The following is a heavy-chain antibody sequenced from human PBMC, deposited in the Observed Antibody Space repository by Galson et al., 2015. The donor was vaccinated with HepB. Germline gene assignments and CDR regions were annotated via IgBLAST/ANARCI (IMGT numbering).Heavy chain of an antibody. V-gene: IGHV3-30*18. Sequence: SLRLSCAASGFTFSSYGMHWVRQAPGKGLEWVAVISYDGSNKYYADSVKGRFTISRDNSKNTLYLQMNSLRAEDTAVYYCAKDNEGYDFWGGYYTGGWFDPWGQGTLVTVSS. CDR3: AKDNEGYDFWGGYYTGGWFDP. J-gene: IGHJ5*02. CDR1: GFTFSSYG. CDR2: ISYDGSNK. D-gene: IGHD3-3*01.